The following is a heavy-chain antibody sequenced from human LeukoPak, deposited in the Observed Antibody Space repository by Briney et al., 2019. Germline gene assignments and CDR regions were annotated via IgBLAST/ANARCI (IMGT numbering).Heavy chain of an antibody. Sequence: SETLSLTCTVSGGSISSSSYYWGWIRQPPGKGLEWIGSIYYSGSTYYDPSLKSRVTISVDTSKNQFSLKLSSVTAADTAVYYCARGVIVVVPADYYYYYGMDVWGQGTTVTVSS. D-gene: IGHD2-2*01. V-gene: IGHV4-39*01. CDR3: ARGVIVVVPADYYYYYGMDV. CDR1: GGSISSSSYY. CDR2: IYYSGST. J-gene: IGHJ6*02.